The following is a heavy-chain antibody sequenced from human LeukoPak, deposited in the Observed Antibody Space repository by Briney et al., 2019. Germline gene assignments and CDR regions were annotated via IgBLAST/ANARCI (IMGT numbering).Heavy chain of an antibody. J-gene: IGHJ6*03. D-gene: IGHD1-26*01. Sequence: GGSLRLSCAASGFTFSSYSMNWVRQAPGKGLEWVSSITSSSSYIYYADSVKGRFTISRDNAKNSLYLQINSLRAEDTAVYYCARDPYSGGYGDYYYYYMDVWGKGTTVTISS. CDR1: GFTFSSYS. CDR2: ITSSSSYI. CDR3: ARDPYSGGYGDYYYYYMDV. V-gene: IGHV3-21*01.